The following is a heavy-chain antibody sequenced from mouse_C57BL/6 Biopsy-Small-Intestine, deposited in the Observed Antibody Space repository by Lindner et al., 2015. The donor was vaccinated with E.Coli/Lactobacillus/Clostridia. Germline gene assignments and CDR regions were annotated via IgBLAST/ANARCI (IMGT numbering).Heavy chain of an antibody. V-gene: IGHV1-7*01. CDR3: AREGWEVLHYFDN. J-gene: IGHJ2*01. Sequence: SVKVSCKASGYSFDINGITWVRQAPGQGLEWMGWISPYNGNTNYAQNFQGRVTMTTDTSTSTAYMELRSLRYEDTAVYYCAREGWEVLHYFDNWGQGTLVTVSS. CDR1: GYSFDING. CDR2: ISPYNGNT. D-gene: IGHD1-1*02.